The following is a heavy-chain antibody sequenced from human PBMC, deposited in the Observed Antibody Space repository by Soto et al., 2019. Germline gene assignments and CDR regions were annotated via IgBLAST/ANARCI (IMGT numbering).Heavy chain of an antibody. J-gene: IGHJ6*02. V-gene: IGHV1-69*13. CDR2: IIPIFGTA. CDR1: GGTFSSYA. Sequence: SVKVSCKASGGTFSSYAISWVRQAPGQGLEWMGGIIPIFGTANYAQKFQGRVTITADESTSTAYMELSSLRSEDTAVYYCARGGEYSRQDYYYGMDVWGQGTTVTVSS. CDR3: ARGGEYSRQDYYYGMDV. D-gene: IGHD6-6*01.